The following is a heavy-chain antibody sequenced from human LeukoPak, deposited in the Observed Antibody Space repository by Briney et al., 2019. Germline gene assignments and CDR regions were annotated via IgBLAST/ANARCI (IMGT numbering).Heavy chain of an antibody. D-gene: IGHD6-13*01. V-gene: IGHV3-64*01. J-gene: IGHJ4*02. CDR1: GFTFSSYA. CDR2: ISSNGGST. CDR3: ARKGSSSAADDY. Sequence: GGSLRLSCAASGFTFSSYAMHWVRQAPGKGLEYVSAISSNGGSTYYANSVKGRFTISRDNSKNTLYLQMGSLRAEDMAVYYCARKGSSSAADDYWGQGTLVTVFS.